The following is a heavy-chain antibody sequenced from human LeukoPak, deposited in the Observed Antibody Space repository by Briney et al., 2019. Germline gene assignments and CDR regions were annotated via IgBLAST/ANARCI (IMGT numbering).Heavy chain of an antibody. Sequence: PGRSLRLSCVASGFKFAMHWVRQAPGKGLEWVSGLSWHSGSIGYADSVKGRFIISRDNAKNSLYLEMNSLRPEDSALYYCAKETKVGENLYYFDYWGRGILVTVSS. CDR3: AKETKVGENLYYFDY. J-gene: IGHJ4*02. D-gene: IGHD1-26*01. V-gene: IGHV3-9*01. CDR1: GFKFA. CDR2: LSWHSGSI.